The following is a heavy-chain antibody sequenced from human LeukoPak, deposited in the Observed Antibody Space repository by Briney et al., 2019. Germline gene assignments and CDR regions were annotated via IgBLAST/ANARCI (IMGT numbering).Heavy chain of an antibody. CDR2: IKKTGRGT. CDR1: GFTFSHFW. CDR3: AREDGYCSGGNCYSYFDS. Sequence: GGSLRLSCAASGFTFSHFWMRWVRRAPGEGLGGVAYIKKTGRGTYYMDSLKARFTITRDNTRSSLFLQMDSLRAEDTAVYFCAREDGYCSGGNCYSYFDSWGQGTLVTVSS. D-gene: IGHD2-15*01. J-gene: IGHJ4*02. V-gene: IGHV3-7*01.